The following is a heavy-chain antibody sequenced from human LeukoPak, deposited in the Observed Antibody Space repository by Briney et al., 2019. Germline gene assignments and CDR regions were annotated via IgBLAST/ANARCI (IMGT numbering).Heavy chain of an antibody. V-gene: IGHV4-39*07. D-gene: IGHD5-24*01. CDR2: MYYSGST. CDR3: ARGRVEIHRFDP. J-gene: IGHJ5*02. CDR1: GGSISSSSYY. Sequence: SETLSLTCTVSGGSISSSSYYWGWIRQPPGTGLEWIGSMYYSGSTYYNPSLKSRVTISADTSKNQFSLKLRSVTAADTAVYYCARGRVEIHRFDPWGQGTLVTVSS.